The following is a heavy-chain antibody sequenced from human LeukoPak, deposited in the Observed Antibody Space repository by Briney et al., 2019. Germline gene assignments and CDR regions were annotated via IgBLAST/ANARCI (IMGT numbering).Heavy chain of an antibody. Sequence: PGGSLRLSCAASGFTFSSNAMSWVRQAPGKGLEWVSGISDIGGSTYYADSLEGRFTISRDNSKNTLYLQMNSLRVEDTAVYYCAKDTGVATIIYWYFDLWGRGTLVTVSS. J-gene: IGHJ2*01. D-gene: IGHD5-12*01. CDR3: AKDTGVATIIYWYFDL. CDR2: ISDIGGST. V-gene: IGHV3-23*01. CDR1: GFTFSSNA.